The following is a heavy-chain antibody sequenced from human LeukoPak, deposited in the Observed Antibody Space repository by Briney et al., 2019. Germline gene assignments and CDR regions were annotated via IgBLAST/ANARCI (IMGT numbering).Heavy chain of an antibody. CDR1: GFTFGDYA. CDR2: IYSDGTT. Sequence: GGSLRLSCTASGFTFGDYAMSWVRQAPGKGLEWVSIIYSDGTTYYADSVKGRFTISRDNSKNSLYLQMNSLRAEDTAVYYCARDPGYNYGFDYWGQGTLVTVSS. J-gene: IGHJ4*02. D-gene: IGHD5-18*01. CDR3: ARDPGYNYGFDY. V-gene: IGHV3-66*01.